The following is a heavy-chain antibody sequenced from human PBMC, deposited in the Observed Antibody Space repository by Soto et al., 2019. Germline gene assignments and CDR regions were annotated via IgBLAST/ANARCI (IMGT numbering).Heavy chain of an antibody. V-gene: IGHV3-30*07. CDR3: ARDAGGTIDY. Sequence: DSVKGRFTISRDNTKNTLLLEMNSLRVEDTAVYYCARDAGGTIDYWDQGTLVAVSS. D-gene: IGHD2-8*01. J-gene: IGHJ4*02.